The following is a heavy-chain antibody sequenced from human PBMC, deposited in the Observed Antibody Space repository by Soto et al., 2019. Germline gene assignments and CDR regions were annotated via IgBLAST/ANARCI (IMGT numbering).Heavy chain of an antibody. CDR3: PTQQYYGMDV. Sequence: PGGSLRLSCAASGFTFRSCAIHWVRQAPGKGLEWVTLISYDGSRKFYSDSVKGRFTISRDNSKNTLFLQMNSLGPDDTAVYYCPTQQYYGMDVWGLGTTVTVSS. V-gene: IGHV3-30-3*01. D-gene: IGHD2-2*01. CDR1: GFTFRSCA. CDR2: ISYDGSRK. J-gene: IGHJ6*02.